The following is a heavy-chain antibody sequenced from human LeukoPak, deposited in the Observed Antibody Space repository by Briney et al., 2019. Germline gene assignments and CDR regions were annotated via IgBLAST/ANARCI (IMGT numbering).Heavy chain of an antibody. CDR1: GGSISSYY. J-gene: IGHJ6*03. D-gene: IGHD3-22*01. CDR2: IYTSGST. CDR3: ARETEYYYDSSGYYYYYYIDV. V-gene: IGHV4-4*07. Sequence: SETLSLTCTVSGGSISSYYWSWIRQPAGKGLEWIGRIYTSGSTNYNPSLKSRVTMSVDTSKNQFSLKLSSVTAADTAVYYCARETEYYYDSSGYYYYYYIDVWGKGTTVTLSS.